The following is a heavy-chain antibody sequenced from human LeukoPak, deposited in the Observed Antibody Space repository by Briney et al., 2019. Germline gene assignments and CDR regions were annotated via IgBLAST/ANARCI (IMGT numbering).Heavy chain of an antibody. CDR3: AKVMFGGVIVPHAFDI. CDR1: GFTFSNYA. D-gene: IGHD3-16*02. CDR2: ISVSGGTT. Sequence: GGSLRLSCAASGFTFSNYAMSWVRQAPGKGLEWVSAISVSGGTTYYADSVKGRVIISRDNSKNTLSLQMNGLRAEDTALYSCAKVMFGGVIVPHAFDIWGQGTMVTVSS. V-gene: IGHV3-23*01. J-gene: IGHJ3*02.